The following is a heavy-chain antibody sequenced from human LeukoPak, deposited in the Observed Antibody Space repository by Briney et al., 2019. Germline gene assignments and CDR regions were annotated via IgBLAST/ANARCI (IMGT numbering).Heavy chain of an antibody. CDR2: ISSSSSYI. CDR3: ARGPFRVFPGIAVAGELFDY. Sequence: GGSLRLSCAASGFTFSSYSMNWVRQAPGKGLEWVSSISSSSSYIYYADSVKGRFTISRDNAKNSLYLQMNSLRAEDTAVYYCARGPFRVFPGIAVAGELFDYWGQGTLVTVSS. D-gene: IGHD6-19*01. V-gene: IGHV3-21*01. J-gene: IGHJ4*02. CDR1: GFTFSSYS.